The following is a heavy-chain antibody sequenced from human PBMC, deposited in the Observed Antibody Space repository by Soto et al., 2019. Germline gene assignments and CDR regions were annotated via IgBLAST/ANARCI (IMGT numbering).Heavy chain of an antibody. CDR2: IHYSGST. V-gene: IGHV4-31*03. CDR3: AREGYYDSSGYYLLGY. CDR1: GGSISSGNYY. D-gene: IGHD3-22*01. Sequence: QVQLQESGPGLVKPSQTLSLTCTVSGGSISSGNYYWNWIRQHPGKGLEWIGYIHYSGSTYYNPPLKSRVTMSVDTSKNQFSLKLSSVTAADTAVYYCAREGYYDSSGYYLLGYWGQGTLVTVSS. J-gene: IGHJ4*02.